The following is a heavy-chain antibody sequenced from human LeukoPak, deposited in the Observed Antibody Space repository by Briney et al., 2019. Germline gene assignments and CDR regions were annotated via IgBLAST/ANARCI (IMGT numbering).Heavy chain of an antibody. Sequence: GASVKVSCKASGGTFSSYAISWVRQAPGQGLEWMGGIIPIFGTANYAQKFQGRVTITADESTSTAYMELSSLRSEDTAVYYCARDPHRGYNPPGYYYYGMDVWGQGTTVTVSS. CDR3: ARDPHRGYNPPGYYYYGMDV. CDR1: GGTFSSYA. V-gene: IGHV1-69*13. D-gene: IGHD5-12*01. J-gene: IGHJ6*02. CDR2: IIPIFGTA.